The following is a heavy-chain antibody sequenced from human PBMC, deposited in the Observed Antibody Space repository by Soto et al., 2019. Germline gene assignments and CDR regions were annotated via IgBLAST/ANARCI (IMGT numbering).Heavy chain of an antibody. D-gene: IGHD4-17*01. CDR3: AKGVFVDGDYMHHVMDV. J-gene: IGHJ6*02. V-gene: IGHV4-4*07. Sequence: QVHLQASGPGLVKPSGTLSLICTVSGNSMFNYYWSWIRQPAGKGLEWIGRVYTDGTAIYNPSLKRRVTMSLDMSKSHFALNVNSVTAADTAVYYCAKGVFVDGDYMHHVMDVWGQGATVIVS. CDR2: VYTDGTA. CDR1: GNSMFNYY.